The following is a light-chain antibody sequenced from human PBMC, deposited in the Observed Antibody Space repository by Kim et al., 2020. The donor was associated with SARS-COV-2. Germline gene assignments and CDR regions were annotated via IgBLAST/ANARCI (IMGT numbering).Light chain of an antibody. Sequence: SSELTQDPAVSVALGQTVRITCQGDSLRTNYASWYQQKARQAPVLVIYGKNNRPSGIPDRFAGSSSGSTASLTITVAQAEDEADYYCNSRDSSGNQYVFG. V-gene: IGLV3-19*01. J-gene: IGLJ1*01. CDR3: NSRDSSGNQYV. CDR2: GKN. CDR1: SLRTNY.